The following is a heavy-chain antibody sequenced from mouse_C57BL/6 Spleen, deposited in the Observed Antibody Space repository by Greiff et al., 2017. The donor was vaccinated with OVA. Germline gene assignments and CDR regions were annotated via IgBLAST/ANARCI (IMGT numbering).Heavy chain of an antibody. CDR1: GYTFTSYT. V-gene: IGHV1-4*01. J-gene: IGHJ2*01. Sequence: QVQLQQSGAELARPGASVKMSCKASGYTFTSYTMHWVKQRPGQGLEWIGYINPSSGYTKYNQKFKDKATLTADKSSSTAYMQLSSLTSEDSAVYYCSEAGITTVLDYWGQGTTLTVSS. CDR3: SEAGITTVLDY. CDR2: INPSSGYT. D-gene: IGHD1-1*01.